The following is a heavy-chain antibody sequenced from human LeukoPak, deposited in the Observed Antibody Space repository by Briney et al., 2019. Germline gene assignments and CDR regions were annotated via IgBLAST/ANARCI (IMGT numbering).Heavy chain of an antibody. D-gene: IGHD1-26*01. CDR1: RFSFSAYP. Sequence: GGSLRLSCAASRFSFSAYPMGWARRAPGKGLEWVSGISASGDVTFHADPVKGRFTISRDNSKNTLYLQMNSLRAEDTAVYYCAKGGPTGSNYFDFWGQGTLVTVSS. V-gene: IGHV3-23*01. CDR3: AKGGPTGSNYFDF. J-gene: IGHJ4*02. CDR2: ISASGDVT.